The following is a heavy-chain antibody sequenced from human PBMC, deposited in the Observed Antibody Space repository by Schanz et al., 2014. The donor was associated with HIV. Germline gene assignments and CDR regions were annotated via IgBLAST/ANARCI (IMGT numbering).Heavy chain of an antibody. Sequence: VQLVESGGGVVQPGRSLRLSCVFSGFTVSNNHLSWVRQAPGKGLEWVSIIYSAGTTYYTDSVKGRFTISRDNSKNTLYLQMNSLGAEDTAVYYCAKVAIHSSGWLPFDYWGQGTLVTVSS. J-gene: IGHJ4*02. V-gene: IGHV3-53*01. CDR1: GFTVSNNH. D-gene: IGHD6-19*01. CDR2: IYSAGTT. CDR3: AKVAIHSSGWLPFDY.